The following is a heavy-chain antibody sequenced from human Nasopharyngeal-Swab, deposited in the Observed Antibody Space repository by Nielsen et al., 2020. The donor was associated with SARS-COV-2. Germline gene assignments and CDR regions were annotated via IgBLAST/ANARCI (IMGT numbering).Heavy chain of an antibody. Sequence: GESLKISCVASGFTGSTYAMHWVRQAPGKGLEWVSIIGDSGGSTYYADSVKGRFTISRDNSENTLYLQMNTLRAEDTAVYYCAKGGYNSGWVGGGFDYWGQGTLVTVSS. CDR1: GFTGSTYA. V-gene: IGHV3-23*01. D-gene: IGHD6-19*01. CDR2: IGDSGGST. CDR3: AKGGYNSGWVGGGFDY. J-gene: IGHJ4*02.